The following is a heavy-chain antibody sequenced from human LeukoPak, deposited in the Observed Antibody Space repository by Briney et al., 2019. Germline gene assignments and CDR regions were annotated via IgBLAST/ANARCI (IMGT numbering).Heavy chain of an antibody. J-gene: IGHJ4*02. CDR3: ARVAGYDGFDY. CDR2: IYHSGST. CDR1: GGSISSGGYY. V-gene: IGHV4-30-2*01. D-gene: IGHD5-12*01. Sequence: SETLSLTCTVSGGSISSGGYYWSWIRQPPGKGLEWIGYIYHSGSTYYNPSLKSRVTISVDRSKNQFSLKLSSVTAADTAVYYCARVAGYDGFDYWGQGTLVTVSS.